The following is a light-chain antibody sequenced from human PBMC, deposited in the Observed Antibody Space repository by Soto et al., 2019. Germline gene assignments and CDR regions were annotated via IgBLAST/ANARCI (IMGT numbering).Light chain of an antibody. CDR3: QQRTNWPPTWT. CDR2: DAS. Sequence: EIVLTQSPATLSLSPGERATLSCRASQSVYTYLAWYQQKPGQAPRRLIYDASKRATGIPARFSGSGSGTDFTITISSLEPEDFAVYYCQQRTNWPPTWTFGQGTKVEIK. V-gene: IGKV3-11*01. J-gene: IGKJ1*01. CDR1: QSVYTY.